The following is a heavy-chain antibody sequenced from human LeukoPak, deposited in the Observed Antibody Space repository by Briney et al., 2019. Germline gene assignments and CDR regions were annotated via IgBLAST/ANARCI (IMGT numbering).Heavy chain of an antibody. Sequence: GGSLRLSCAASGFIFSSYGMSWVRHAPGKGLDWVSAISGSADRTYYADSVKGRFTISRDNPKNTLYLQMNSLRDEDTAVYYCVKHGDYYYFDNWGQGTLVTVSS. CDR1: GFIFSSYG. J-gene: IGHJ4*02. CDR2: ISGSADRT. CDR3: VKHGDYYYFDN. V-gene: IGHV3-23*01. D-gene: IGHD4-17*01.